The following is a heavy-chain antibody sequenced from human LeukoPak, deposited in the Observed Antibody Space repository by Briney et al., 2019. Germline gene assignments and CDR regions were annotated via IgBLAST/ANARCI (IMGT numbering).Heavy chain of an antibody. CDR1: GGSFSGYY. Sequence: PSETLSLTCAVYGGSFSGYYWSWIRQPPGKGLEWIGEINHSGSTNYNPSLKSRVTISVDTSKNQFSLKLSSVTAADTAVYYCARGVYYYGSGSYFYYFDYWGQGTLVTVSS. V-gene: IGHV4-34*01. CDR2: INHSGST. CDR3: ARGVYYYGSGSYFYYFDY. D-gene: IGHD3-10*01. J-gene: IGHJ4*02.